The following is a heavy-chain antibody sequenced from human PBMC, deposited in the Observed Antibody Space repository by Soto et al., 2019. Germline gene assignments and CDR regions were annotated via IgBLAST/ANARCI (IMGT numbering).Heavy chain of an antibody. J-gene: IGHJ5*02. Sequence: SEILSLSSTVSGGSISSYYWTWIRQPPGKGLEWIGNIYYTGSTNYSPSLKSRVTISIDTSKTPVSLQLTSVSAADTAMYYCTTRPSSVGWFGPWGQGTLVTVSS. CDR2: IYYTGST. CDR1: GGSISSYY. CDR3: TTRPSSVGWFGP. D-gene: IGHD6-6*01. V-gene: IGHV4-59*01.